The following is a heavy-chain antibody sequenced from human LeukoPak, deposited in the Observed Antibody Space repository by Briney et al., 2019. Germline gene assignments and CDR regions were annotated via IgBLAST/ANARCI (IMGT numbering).Heavy chain of an antibody. V-gene: IGHV1-46*01. Sequence: ASVKVSCKSSGYTFTKYLIHWVRQAPGQGLEWVGTINPNGDATNYAPRLQGRLTLTQDTSTSTVYMELRGLTPDDTAVYYCARPLFCAFDNCGYWLDPWGPGTLVTVSS. CDR3: ARPLFCAFDNCGYWLDP. J-gene: IGHJ5*02. CDR1: GYTFTKYL. D-gene: IGHD1-20*01. CDR2: INPNGDAT.